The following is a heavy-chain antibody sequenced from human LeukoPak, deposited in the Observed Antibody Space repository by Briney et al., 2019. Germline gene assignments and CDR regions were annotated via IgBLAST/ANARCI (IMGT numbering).Heavy chain of an antibody. CDR1: GFTVSSSY. CDR3: ARVGVGTVAGNYFDD. Sequence: GGSLRLSCTASGFTVSSSYMTWVRQGPGKGLEWVSLIYSGGGMFYSDSVKGRFTISRHNSENTLYLQMNNLRAEDTAVYYCARVGVGTVAGNYFDDWGQGTLVTVSS. CDR2: IYSGGGM. J-gene: IGHJ4*02. D-gene: IGHD6-19*01. V-gene: IGHV3-53*04.